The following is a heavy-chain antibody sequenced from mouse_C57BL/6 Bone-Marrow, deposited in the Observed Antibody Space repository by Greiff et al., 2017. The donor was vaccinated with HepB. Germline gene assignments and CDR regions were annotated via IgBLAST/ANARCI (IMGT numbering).Heavy chain of an antibody. CDR1: EYEFPSHD. D-gene: IGHD1-1*01. V-gene: IGHV5-2*01. CDR3: ARHHYYGSSYDYAMDY. Sequence: EVQLQESGGGLVQPGESLKLSCESNEYEFPSHDMSWVRKTPEKRLELVAAINSDGGSTYYPDTMERRFIIASDNTKTTLYLQMSRMRSEDTALYYCARHHYYGSSYDYAMDYWGQGTSVTVSS. J-gene: IGHJ4*01. CDR2: INSDGGST.